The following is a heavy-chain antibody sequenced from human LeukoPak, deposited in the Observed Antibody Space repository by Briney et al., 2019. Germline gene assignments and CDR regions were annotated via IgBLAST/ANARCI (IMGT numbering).Heavy chain of an antibody. CDR3: ARDGALWFGEPRYYSYYYGMDV. V-gene: IGHV1-2*02. Sequence: EASVKVSCKASGYTFTGYYMHWVRQAPGQGLEWMGWINPNSGGTNYAQKFQGSVTMTRDTSISTAYMELSRLRSDDTAVYYCARDGALWFGEPRYYSYYYGMDVWGQGTTVTVSS. CDR1: GYTFTGYY. CDR2: INPNSGGT. J-gene: IGHJ6*02. D-gene: IGHD3-10*01.